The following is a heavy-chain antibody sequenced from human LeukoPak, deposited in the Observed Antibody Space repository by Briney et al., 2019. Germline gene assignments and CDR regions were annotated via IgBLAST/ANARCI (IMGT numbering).Heavy chain of an antibody. D-gene: IGHD4-17*01. CDR2: IKQDGSEK. CDR1: GFTFSSYW. Sequence: GGSLRLSCAASGFTFSSYWMSWVRQAPGKGLEWVANIKQDGSEKYYVDSVKGRFTISRDNAKNSLYLQMNSLRAEDTAVYYCARDRYGDYGYYYYYYMDVWGKGTTVTVSS. V-gene: IGHV3-7*01. J-gene: IGHJ6*03. CDR3: ARDRYGDYGYYYYYYMDV.